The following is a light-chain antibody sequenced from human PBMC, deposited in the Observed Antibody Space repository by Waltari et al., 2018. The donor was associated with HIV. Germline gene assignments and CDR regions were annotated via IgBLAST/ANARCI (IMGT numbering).Light chain of an antibody. J-gene: IGLJ3*02. CDR1: DIDIGNYNL. V-gene: IGLV2-23*02. CDR2: GVS. Sequence: QSALTQPAPVSGNPGQSVTITCPGTDIDIGNYNLVSWFQQHPGKAPKLPIYGVSKRPSGVSSRFSGSKSGYFASLTISGLLTEDESSYYCLTYVSKTSTWQFGGGTYLTV. CDR3: LTYVSKTSTWQ.